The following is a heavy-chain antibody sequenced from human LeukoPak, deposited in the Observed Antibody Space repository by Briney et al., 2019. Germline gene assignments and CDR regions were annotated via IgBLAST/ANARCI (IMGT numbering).Heavy chain of an antibody. D-gene: IGHD6-19*01. CDR2: INPSGGST. Sequence: ASVKVSCKASGYTFTSYYMHWVRQAPGQGLEWMGIINPSGGSTSYAQKFQGRVTMTRDASTSTVYMELSSLRSEDTAVYYCARSGQWGHVDYWGQGTLVTVSS. V-gene: IGHV1-46*01. CDR1: GYTFTSYY. J-gene: IGHJ4*02. CDR3: ARSGQWGHVDY.